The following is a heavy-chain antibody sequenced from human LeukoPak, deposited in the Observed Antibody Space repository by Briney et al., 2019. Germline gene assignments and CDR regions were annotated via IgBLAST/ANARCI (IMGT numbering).Heavy chain of an antibody. Sequence: SETLSLTCAVYGGTFSGYYWSWIRQPPGKDLEWIGSTYYIGNTYYNPSLKSRVTISADMSKNQFSLKLSSVIAADTAVYYCVRSGGYCTSATCNVEYFDLWGRGTLVSISS. V-gene: IGHV4-34*08. CDR2: TYYIGNT. J-gene: IGHJ2*01. CDR1: GGTFSGYY. D-gene: IGHD2-2*01. CDR3: VRSGGYCTSATCNVEYFDL.